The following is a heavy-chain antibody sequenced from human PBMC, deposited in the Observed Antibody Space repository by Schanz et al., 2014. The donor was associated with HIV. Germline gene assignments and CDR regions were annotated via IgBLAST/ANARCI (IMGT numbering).Heavy chain of an antibody. CDR3: AKDGAPSGSYSYGMDV. Sequence: QVQLVESGGGVVQPGRSLRLSCAASGFTFSSYGMHWVRQAPGKGLEWVAVIWYDGSNKYYADSVKGRFIISRDNSKNTLYLQMNSLRAEDTAVYHCAKDGAPSGSYSYGMDVWGQGTTVTVSS. J-gene: IGHJ6*02. V-gene: IGHV3-30*18. D-gene: IGHD3-10*01. CDR2: IWYDGSNK. CDR1: GFTFSSYG.